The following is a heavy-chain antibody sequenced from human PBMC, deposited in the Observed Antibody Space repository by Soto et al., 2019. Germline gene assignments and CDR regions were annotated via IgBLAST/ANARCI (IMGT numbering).Heavy chain of an antibody. D-gene: IGHD5-12*01. CDR1: GGSISSYY. V-gene: IGHV4-59*08. J-gene: IGHJ4*02. Sequence: SETLSLTCTVSGGSISSYYWSWIRQPPGKGLEWIGYIYYSGSTNYNPSLKSRVTISVDTSKNQFSLKLSSVTAADTAVYYCASAGDDFEASLIDYCGPGTLVTVSS. CDR2: IYYSGST. CDR3: ASAGDDFEASLIDY.